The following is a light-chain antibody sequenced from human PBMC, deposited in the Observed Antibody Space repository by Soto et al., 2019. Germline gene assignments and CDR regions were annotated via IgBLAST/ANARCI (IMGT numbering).Light chain of an antibody. V-gene: IGKV3-11*01. CDR2: DAS. J-gene: IGKJ4*01. CDR1: QSVYQY. Sequence: EVVLTQSPATLSLSPGERATLSCRASQSVYQYLAWYQQKPGQAPRLLIYDASNRATGIPARFSGTGSGTDFTPTISSLEPEDFAVYYCQQRYSWPPLTFGGGTKVEIK. CDR3: QQRYSWPPLT.